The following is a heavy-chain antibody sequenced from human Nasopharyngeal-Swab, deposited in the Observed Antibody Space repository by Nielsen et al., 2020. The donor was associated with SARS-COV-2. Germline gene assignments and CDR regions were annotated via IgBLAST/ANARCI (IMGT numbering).Heavy chain of an antibody. D-gene: IGHD3-22*01. CDR3: ARAMNYDSSGYYMVAFPDAFDI. CDR1: GFTGSSYW. J-gene: IGHJ3*02. Sequence: GGALRLSCAATGFTGSSYWMSWVRQAPGKGLEWVANIKQDGSEKYYVDSVKGRFTISRDNAKNSLYMQMNSLRAEDTAVYYCARAMNYDSSGYYMVAFPDAFDIWGQGTMVTVSS. CDR2: IKQDGSEK. V-gene: IGHV3-7*01.